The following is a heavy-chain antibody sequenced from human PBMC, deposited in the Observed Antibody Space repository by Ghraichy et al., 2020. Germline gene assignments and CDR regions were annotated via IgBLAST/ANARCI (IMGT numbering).Heavy chain of an antibody. Sequence: SQTLSLTCTVSGVSISSYYWSWIRQPPGKGLEWIWYIYYSGSTNYNPSLKSRVTISVDTSKNQFSLKLSSVTAADTAVYYCARVFRIGPPSNKGEYYFDYWGQGTLVTVSS. V-gene: IGHV4-59*01. D-gene: IGHD4-11*01. CDR2: IYYSGST. CDR3: ARVFRIGPPSNKGEYYFDY. CDR1: GVSISSYY. J-gene: IGHJ4*02.